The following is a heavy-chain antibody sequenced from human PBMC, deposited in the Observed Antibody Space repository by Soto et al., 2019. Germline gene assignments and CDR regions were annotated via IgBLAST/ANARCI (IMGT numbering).Heavy chain of an antibody. CDR1: GYTFTSYG. Sequence: QVHLVQSGAEVKKPGASVKVSCKASGYTFTSYGITWVRQAPGQGLEWMGWISAHNGNTDYAQKLQGRVIVTSDTSTSPAYMELRSLRSDDTAVYYCARGRYGDYWGQGALVTVSS. J-gene: IGHJ4*02. D-gene: IGHD1-1*01. V-gene: IGHV1-18*01. CDR3: ARGRYGDY. CDR2: ISAHNGNT.